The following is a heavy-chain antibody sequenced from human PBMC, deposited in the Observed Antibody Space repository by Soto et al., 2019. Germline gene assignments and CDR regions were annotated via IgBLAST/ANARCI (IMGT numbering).Heavy chain of an antibody. J-gene: IGHJ4*02. CDR3: ARTVTTRTVSNPDY. D-gene: IGHD4-17*01. V-gene: IGHV1-24*01. CDR2: FNPIGGET. Sequence: ASVKVSCKVSGYTLTELSMHWVRQAPGKGLEWMGGFNPIGGETSYAQKFQGRVTMTRDTSTSTAYMELSSLRSEDTAVYYCARTVTTRTVSNPDYWGQGTLVTVSS. CDR1: GYTLTELS.